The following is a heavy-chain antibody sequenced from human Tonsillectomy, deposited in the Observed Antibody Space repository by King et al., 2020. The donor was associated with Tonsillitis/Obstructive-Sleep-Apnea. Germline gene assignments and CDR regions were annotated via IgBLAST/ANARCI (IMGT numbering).Heavy chain of an antibody. CDR2: ISSSSSYI. Sequence: VQLVESGGGLVKPGGSLRLSCAASGFTFSSYSMNWVRQAPGKGLEWVSSISSSSSYIYYADSVKGQFTISRDNAKNSLYLQMNSLRAEDTAVYYCARGDSSTSCFPVDDYWGQGPLVTVSS. J-gene: IGHJ4*02. D-gene: IGHD2-2*01. CDR1: GFTFSSYS. V-gene: IGHV3-21*01. CDR3: ARGDSSTSCFPVDDY.